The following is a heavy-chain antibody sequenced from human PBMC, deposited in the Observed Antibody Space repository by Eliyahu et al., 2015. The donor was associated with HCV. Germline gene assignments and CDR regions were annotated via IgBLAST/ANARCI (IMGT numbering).Heavy chain of an antibody. V-gene: IGHV4-34*01. CDR3: ARDFAGYTSVIRLYDY. Sequence: QVQLQQWGAGLLKPSETLSLTCAVDGGSFXDYYWSWIRQAPGKGLEWIGEINQSGSTKYSPSLKSRVSVSVDKSKNQISLKLSSVTAADTAVYYCARDFAGYTSVIRLYDYWGQGTLVTVSS. J-gene: IGHJ4*02. D-gene: IGHD6-19*01. CDR2: INQSGST. CDR1: GGSFXDYY.